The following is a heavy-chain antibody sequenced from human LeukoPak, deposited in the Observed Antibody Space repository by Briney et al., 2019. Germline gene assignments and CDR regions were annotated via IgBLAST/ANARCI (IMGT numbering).Heavy chain of an antibody. CDR1: GFTFDDYA. D-gene: IGHD2-8*01. Sequence: GGSLRLSCAASGFTFDDYAMHWVRQAPGKGLEWVSGISWNSYNIAYADSVKGRFTISRDNAQNSLDLQMNSLRAEDTAFYYCVKNFARGMYSIPVTTFDSWGQRTLVTVSS. J-gene: IGHJ4*02. CDR3: VKNFARGMYSIPVTTFDS. CDR2: ISWNSYNI. V-gene: IGHV3-9*01.